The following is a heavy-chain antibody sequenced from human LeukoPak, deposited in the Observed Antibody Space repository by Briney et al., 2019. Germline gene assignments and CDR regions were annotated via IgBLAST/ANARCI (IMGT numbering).Heavy chain of an antibody. J-gene: IGHJ4*02. CDR1: GGSFSDYY. Sequence: SETLSLTCAVYGGSFSDYYWSWIRQPPGKGLEWIGEIDHGGSTNYNPSLKSRVTISVDTSKKQFSLKLTSVTAADTAVYYCARRGLYDYVWGSRSYYFDYWGQETLVTVSS. CDR2: IDHGGST. CDR3: ARRGLYDYVWGSRSYYFDY. D-gene: IGHD3-16*01. V-gene: IGHV4-34*01.